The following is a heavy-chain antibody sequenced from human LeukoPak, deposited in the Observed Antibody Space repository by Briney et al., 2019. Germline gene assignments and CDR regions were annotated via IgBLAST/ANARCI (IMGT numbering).Heavy chain of an antibody. D-gene: IGHD1-14*01. CDR1: GGSISSTNW. Sequence: SETLSLTCGVSGGSISSTNWWSWVRQPPGKGLEWIGEIYHSGFTNYNPSLKSRVTISVHKSKNQFSLKLNSMTAADTAMYYCAREDPDRKIDCWGQGTLVTVSS. J-gene: IGHJ4*02. V-gene: IGHV4-4*02. CDR2: IYHSGFT. CDR3: AREDPDRKIDC.